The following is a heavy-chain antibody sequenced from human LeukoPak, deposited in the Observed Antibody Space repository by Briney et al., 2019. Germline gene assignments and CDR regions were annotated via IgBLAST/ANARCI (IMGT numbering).Heavy chain of an antibody. Sequence: SETLSLACAVYGGSFSGYYWIWIRQPPGKGLEWIGEINHSGSTNYNPSLKSRVTISVDTSKNQFSLKLSSVTAADTAVYYCARGYYDFWSGYPFFDYWGQGTLVTVSS. J-gene: IGHJ4*02. CDR3: ARGYYDFWSGYPFFDY. D-gene: IGHD3-3*01. V-gene: IGHV4-34*01. CDR2: INHSGST. CDR1: GGSFSGYY.